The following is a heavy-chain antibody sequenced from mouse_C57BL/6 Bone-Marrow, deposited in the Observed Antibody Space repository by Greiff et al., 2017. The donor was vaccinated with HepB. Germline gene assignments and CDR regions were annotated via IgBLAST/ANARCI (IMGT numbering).Heavy chain of an antibody. V-gene: IGHV1-26*01. CDR1: GYTFTDYY. Sequence: EVQLQQSGPELVKPGASVKISCKASGYTFTDYYMNWVKQSHGKSLEWIGDINPNNGGTSYNQKFKGKATLTVDKSSSTAYMELRSLTSEDSAVYYCARPHYYGRARDYWGQGTTLTVSS. CDR2: INPNNGGT. J-gene: IGHJ2*01. D-gene: IGHD1-1*01. CDR3: ARPHYYGRARDY.